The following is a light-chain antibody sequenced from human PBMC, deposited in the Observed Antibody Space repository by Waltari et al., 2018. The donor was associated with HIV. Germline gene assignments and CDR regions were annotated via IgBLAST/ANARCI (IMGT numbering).Light chain of an antibody. CDR2: GPS. CDR3: QQYQNWPWT. J-gene: IGKJ1*01. CDR1: QSISSK. Sequence: EIVMTQSTATLSVSPGERATLSCRASQSISSKLAWYQQKPGQAPRLLIYGPSTRATGIPARFSGSGSGTEFTLTISSLQSEDFAIYDCQQYQNWPWTFGQGTKVEIK. V-gene: IGKV3-15*01.